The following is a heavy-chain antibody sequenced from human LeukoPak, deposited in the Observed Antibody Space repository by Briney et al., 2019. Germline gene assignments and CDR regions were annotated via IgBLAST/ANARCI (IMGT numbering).Heavy chain of an antibody. D-gene: IGHD2-2*01. CDR2: INPRGGNT. V-gene: IGHV1-46*01. Sequence: SVKVSCKASGYIFTNFYIHWVRQAPGQGPEWMGIINPRGGNTAYAQTFQGRATLTRDTSTTTVYMDLNSLRSEDTAVYYCARDPRDIAVVPAALYYFDFWGQGTLVTVSS. CDR1: GYIFTNFY. CDR3: ARDPRDIAVVPAALYYFDF. J-gene: IGHJ4*02.